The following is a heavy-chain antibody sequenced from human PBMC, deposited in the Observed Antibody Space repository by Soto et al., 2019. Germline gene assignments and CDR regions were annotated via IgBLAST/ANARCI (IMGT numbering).Heavy chain of an antibody. CDR2: ISYDGSNK. J-gene: IGHJ6*02. D-gene: IGHD3-3*01. V-gene: IGHV3-30-3*01. CDR3: AREWDYDFWSGYYGYYYYGMDV. Sequence: AGGSLRLSCAAPGFTFSSYAMHWVRPAPGKGLEWVAVISYDGSNKYYADSVKGRFTISRDNSKNTLYLQMNSLRAEDTAVYYCAREWDYDFWSGYYGYYYYGMDVWGQGTTVTVSS. CDR1: GFTFSSYA.